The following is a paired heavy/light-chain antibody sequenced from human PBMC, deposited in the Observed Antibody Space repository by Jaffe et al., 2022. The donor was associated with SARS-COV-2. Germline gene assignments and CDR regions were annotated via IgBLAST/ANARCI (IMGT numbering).Light chain of an antibody. CDR1: SSDVGSFNY. V-gene: IGLV2-11*01. CDR3: CSYAGSNTYV. J-gene: IGLJ1*01. Sequence: QSALAQPRSVSGSPGQSVTISCTGTSSDVGSFNYVAWYQHHPGEAPKLMIFDVNKRPSGVPERFSGSKSGNTASLTISGLQAEDEADYFCCSYAGSNTYVFGTETKVTVL. CDR2: DVN.
Heavy chain of an antibody. D-gene: IGHD4-17*01. CDR1: GFIFNKYG. V-gene: IGHV3-33*01. CDR3: ARTFGDYGVGDY. CDR2: VWYDGSHK. Sequence: QVQLVESGGGVVQPGGSLRLSCAASGFIFNKYGMHWVRQAPGKALEWVAYVWYDGSHKYYADSVKGRFSISRDDFKNTVDLQMSSLRADDTAIYYCARTFGDYGVGDYWGQGTLVTVSS. J-gene: IGHJ4*02.